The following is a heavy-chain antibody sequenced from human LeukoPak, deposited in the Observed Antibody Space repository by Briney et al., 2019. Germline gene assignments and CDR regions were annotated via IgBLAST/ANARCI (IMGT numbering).Heavy chain of an antibody. Sequence: SAGSLRLSCAASGFTISHYYMTWVRQAPGKGLECVSVIYSGGSTYSADSVKGRFTISRDNSRNMVYLQMSSLSAEDTAVYYCARSRGSHPSPFDSWGQGTLVTVSS. CDR3: ARSRGSHPSPFDS. V-gene: IGHV3-53*01. CDR1: GFTISHYY. J-gene: IGHJ4*02. CDR2: IYSGGST. D-gene: IGHD3-10*01.